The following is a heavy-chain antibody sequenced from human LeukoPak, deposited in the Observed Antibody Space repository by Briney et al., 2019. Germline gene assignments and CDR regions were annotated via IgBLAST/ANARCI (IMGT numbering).Heavy chain of an antibody. CDR3: ARDQIFGVIGYMDV. D-gene: IGHD3-3*01. CDR1: GFTFSSYS. V-gene: IGHV3-21*01. J-gene: IGHJ6*03. CDR2: IGSSRNYI. Sequence: GGSLRLSCAASGFTFSSYSMNWVRQAPGKGLEWVSSIGSSRNYIYYADSVKGRFTISRDNAKNSLYLQMNSLRAEDTAVFYCARDQIFGVIGYMDVWGKGTTVTVSS.